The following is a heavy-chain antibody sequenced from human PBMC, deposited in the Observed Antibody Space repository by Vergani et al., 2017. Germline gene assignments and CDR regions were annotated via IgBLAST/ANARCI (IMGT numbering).Heavy chain of an antibody. J-gene: IGHJ4*02. CDR1: GYTFTNYY. Sequence: QVQLVQSGADVKKPGASVKVSCKASGYTFTNYYIHWVRQAPGQGLEWMGIINPSGGSTTYAQKFQGRLTMTRDTSTSTVYMELSSLRSEDTAVYYCARDRGGHSGGYSNSHFDYWGQGTLVTVSS. D-gene: IGHD6-19*01. V-gene: IGHV1-46*03. CDR3: ARDRGGHSGGYSNSHFDY. CDR2: INPSGGST.